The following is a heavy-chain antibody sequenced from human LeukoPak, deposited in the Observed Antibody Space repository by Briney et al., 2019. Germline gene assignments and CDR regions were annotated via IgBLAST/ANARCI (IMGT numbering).Heavy chain of an antibody. Sequence: SETLSLTCTVSSASISSYYWSWIRQPPGKGLEWIGYIYYSGSTNYNPSLKSRVTISVDTSTNQFSLKLSSVTAADTAVYYCARGVSYYDSSGYYNEYFQHWGQGTLVTVSS. CDR2: IYYSGST. J-gene: IGHJ1*01. CDR3: ARGVSYYDSSGYYNEYFQH. V-gene: IGHV4-59*08. CDR1: SASISSYY. D-gene: IGHD3-22*01.